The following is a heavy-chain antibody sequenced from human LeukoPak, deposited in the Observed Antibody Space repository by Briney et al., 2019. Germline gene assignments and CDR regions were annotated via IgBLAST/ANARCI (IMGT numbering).Heavy chain of an antibody. V-gene: IGHV3-13*01. D-gene: IGHD3-9*01. Sequence: PGGSLRVSCAASGFTFSSYDMHWVRQATGKGLEWVSAIGTAGDTYYPGSVKGRFTISRENAKNSLYLQMNSLRAGDTAVYYCARSVHFDGFDYWGQGTLVTVSS. CDR2: IGTAGDT. CDR3: ARSVHFDGFDY. J-gene: IGHJ4*02. CDR1: GFTFSSYD.